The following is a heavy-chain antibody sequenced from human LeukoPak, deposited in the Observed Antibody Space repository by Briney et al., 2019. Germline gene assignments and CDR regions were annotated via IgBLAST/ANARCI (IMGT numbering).Heavy chain of an antibody. CDR2: IWYDGSNK. J-gene: IGHJ6*02. V-gene: IGHV3-33*06. CDR3: AKVKGYCSSTSCSNYYYYGMDV. CDR1: GFTFRSYG. Sequence: GGSLRLSCAASGFTFRSYGMHWVRQAPGKGLEWVAIIWYDGSNKYYADSVKGRITISRDNSKNTLYLQMNSLRAEDTAVYYCAKVKGYCSSTSCSNYYYYGMDVWGQGTTVTVSS. D-gene: IGHD2-2*01.